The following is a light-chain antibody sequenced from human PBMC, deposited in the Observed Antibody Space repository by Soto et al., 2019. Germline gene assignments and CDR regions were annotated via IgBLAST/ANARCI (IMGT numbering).Light chain of an antibody. V-gene: IGLV2-23*01. CDR2: EGT. CDR1: SSDIGNYNL. Sequence: QSALTKPASVSGSPGESITISYTGTSSDIGNYNLVSWYQQHPGKAPKVIIYEGTKRPSGVSNRFSGSKSGNTASLRISGLQAEDEADYYCCSYSGNTLSPYVFGTGTKVTVL. CDR3: CSYSGNTLSPYV. J-gene: IGLJ1*01.